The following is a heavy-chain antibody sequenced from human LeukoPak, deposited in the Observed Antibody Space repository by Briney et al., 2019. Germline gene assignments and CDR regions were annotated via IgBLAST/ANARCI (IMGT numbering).Heavy chain of an antibody. CDR2: INPNSGGT. Sequence: GASLKVSCKTSGYTFTGYYVHWVRQAPGQGLEWMRWINPNSGGTKYSPKFQDRVTMPRDTSISTAYMELSGLTSDDTAVYYCARDAYAGFSSSWHEDHWGQGTLVTVSS. D-gene: IGHD2-2*01. CDR1: GYTFTGYY. J-gene: IGHJ4*02. CDR3: ARDAYAGFSSSWHEDH. V-gene: IGHV1-2*02.